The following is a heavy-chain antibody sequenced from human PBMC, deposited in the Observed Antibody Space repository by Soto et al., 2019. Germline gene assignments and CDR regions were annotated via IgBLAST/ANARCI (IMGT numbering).Heavy chain of an antibody. CDR3: ATIAPNSGYDLTY. CDR1: GGTFSRYT. V-gene: IGHV1-69*02. CDR2: IIPILNVT. Sequence: QVQLVQSGAEVKKPGSSVKVSCKASGGTFSRYTISWVRQAPGQGLEWMGRIIPILNVTKYAQKFQGRVTITADKSTSTAYMELSSLRSEDTAVYYCATIAPNSGYDLTYWGQGSLVTVSS. J-gene: IGHJ4*02. D-gene: IGHD5-12*01.